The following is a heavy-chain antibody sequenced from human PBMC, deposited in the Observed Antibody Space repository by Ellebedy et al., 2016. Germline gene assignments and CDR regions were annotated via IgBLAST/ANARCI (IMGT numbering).Heavy chain of an antibody. J-gene: IGHJ4*02. CDR1: GGSFRGYY. V-gene: IGHV4-34*01. CDR3: SRTISYGSSCYY. D-gene: IGHD6-13*01. CDR2: INHSGST. Sequence: SETLSLTCAVYGGSFRGYYWSWIRQSPGKGLEWIGEINHSGSTNYNPSLESRVTISLDTSKVQFSLQLTSLTAADTGVYYCSRTISYGSSCYYWGQGTPVTVSS.